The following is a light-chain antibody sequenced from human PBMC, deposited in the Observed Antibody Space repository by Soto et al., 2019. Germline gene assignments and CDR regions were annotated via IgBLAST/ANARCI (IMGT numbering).Light chain of an antibody. V-gene: IGLV2-14*03. CDR1: NNDFGDSDY. J-gene: IGLJ3*02. CDR3: SSYTGSSTLL. Sequence: QSALSQPASVSGSPGQSVTISCTETNNDFGDSDYVSWYRQFPDKAPKLIIYDVSNRPSGVSHRFSGSKSGNTASLTISGLQAEDEADYHCSSYTGSSTLLFGGGTKLTVL. CDR2: DVS.